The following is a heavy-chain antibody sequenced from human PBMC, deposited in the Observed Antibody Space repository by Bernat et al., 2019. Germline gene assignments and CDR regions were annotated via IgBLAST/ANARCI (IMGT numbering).Heavy chain of an antibody. V-gene: IGHV3-33*01. Sequence: QVQLVESGGGVVQPGRSLRLSCAASGFTFSSYGMHWVRQAPGKGLEWVAVIWYDGSNKYYADSVKGRFTISRDNSKNTLYLQMNSLRAEDTAVYYCARDYLITMVRGVISTRAFDIWGQGTMVTVSS. D-gene: IGHD3-10*01. J-gene: IGHJ3*02. CDR3: ARDYLITMVRGVISTRAFDI. CDR2: IWYDGSNK. CDR1: GFTFSSYG.